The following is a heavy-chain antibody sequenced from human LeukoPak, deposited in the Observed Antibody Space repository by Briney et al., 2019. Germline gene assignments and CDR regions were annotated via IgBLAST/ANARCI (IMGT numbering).Heavy chain of an antibody. CDR3: ARSSSSSFDY. D-gene: IGHD6-13*01. V-gene: IGHV3-23*01. Sequence: GGSLRLSCAASGFTLTTYDMSWVRQTPGKQLEWVSTIRNSGGTTYYADSVKGRFTVSRDNSKNTLYLQMNTLSVEDTALYYCARSSSSSFDYWGQGTLDTVSS. CDR1: GFTLTTYD. J-gene: IGHJ4*02. CDR2: IRNSGGTT.